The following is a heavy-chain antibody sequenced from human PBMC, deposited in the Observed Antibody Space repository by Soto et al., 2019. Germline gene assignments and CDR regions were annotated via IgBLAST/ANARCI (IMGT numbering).Heavy chain of an antibody. CDR3: ARGPLIFYGWDY. V-gene: IGHV3-7*01. J-gene: IGHJ4*02. D-gene: IGHD3-10*01. Sequence: EVQLEESGGGLVQPGGSLRLSCAASGFRFSTYWMSWVRQAPGKGPEWVANINLDGSEKHYVDSVRGRFTISRDNAKNSLYLELNSLRAEDTALYYCARGPLIFYGWDYWGQGTLVTVSS. CDR2: INLDGSEK. CDR1: GFRFSTYW.